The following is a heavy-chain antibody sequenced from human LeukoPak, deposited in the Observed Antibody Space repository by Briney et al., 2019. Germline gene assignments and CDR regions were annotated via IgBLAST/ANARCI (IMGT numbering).Heavy chain of an antibody. J-gene: IGHJ3*02. CDR2: IYYSGST. Sequence: AETLSLTCTVSGGSISSYYWSWIRQPPGKGLEWIGYIYYSGSTNYNPSLKSRVTISVNTSKNQFSLKLSSVTAADTAVYYCARVKRVYCGGDCYHNAFDIWGQGTMVTVSS. CDR1: GGSISSYY. V-gene: IGHV4-59*01. D-gene: IGHD2-21*01. CDR3: ARVKRVYCGGDCYHNAFDI.